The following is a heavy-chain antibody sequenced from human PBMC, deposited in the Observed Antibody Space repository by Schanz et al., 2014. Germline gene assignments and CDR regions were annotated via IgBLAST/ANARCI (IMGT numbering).Heavy chain of an antibody. Sequence: QVQVVQSGAEVKKPGSSMKVSCKASGGTFSTYPINWLRQAPGQGLEWMGSIIPIHGIVNYAQRFQDRVRITADKATSTAYMELSSMRSDDTAVYDCARGGGPEDGFDIWGQGTIXTVSS. V-gene: IGHV1-69*04. D-gene: IGHD5-12*01. J-gene: IGHJ3*02. CDR2: IIPIHGIV. CDR1: GGTFSTYP. CDR3: ARGGGPEDGFDI.